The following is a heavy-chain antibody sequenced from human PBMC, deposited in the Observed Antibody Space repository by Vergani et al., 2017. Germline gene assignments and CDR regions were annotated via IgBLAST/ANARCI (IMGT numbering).Heavy chain of an antibody. CDR3: ASPRTAENLPKPLYYFYGLDV. Sequence: QVQLVQSGAEVKKPGASVKVSCKASGYTFTSYYMHWVRQAPGQGLEWMGIINPSGGSTSYAQKFQGRVTITADESATTVYMELSSLRSEDTAVYYCASPRTAENLPKPLYYFYGLDVWGQGTTVTVSS. CDR2: INPSGGST. V-gene: IGHV1-46*01. J-gene: IGHJ6*02. CDR1: GYTFTSYY. D-gene: IGHD7-27*01.